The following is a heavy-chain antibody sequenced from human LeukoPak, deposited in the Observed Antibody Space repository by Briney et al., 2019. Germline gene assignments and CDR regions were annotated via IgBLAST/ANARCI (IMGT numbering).Heavy chain of an antibody. J-gene: IGHJ4*02. CDR2: ISYDGSNK. CDR3: ARVPYGGNSHLDY. CDR1: GFTFSSYA. V-gene: IGHV3-30-3*01. Sequence: PGGSLRLSCAASGFTFSSYAMHWVRQAPGKGLEWVAVISYDGSNKYYADSVKGRFTISRDNSKSTLYLQMNSLRAEDTAVYYCARVPYGGNSHLDYWGQGTLVTVSS. D-gene: IGHD4-23*01.